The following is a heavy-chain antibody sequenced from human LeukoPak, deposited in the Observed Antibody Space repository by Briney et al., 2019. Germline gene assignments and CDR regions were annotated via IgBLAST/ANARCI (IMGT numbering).Heavy chain of an antibody. V-gene: IGHV3-74*01. D-gene: IGHD3-22*01. CDR2: INSDGSST. CDR1: GFTFSSYW. Sequence: GGSLRLSCAASGFTFSSYWMHWVRQAPGKGLVWVSRINSDGSSTSYADSVKGRFTISRDNAKNTLYLQMNSLRAEDTAVYYCARRVSALKHYYDSSEGMNGFDYWGQGTLVTVSS. CDR3: ARRVSALKHYYDSSEGMNGFDY. J-gene: IGHJ4*02.